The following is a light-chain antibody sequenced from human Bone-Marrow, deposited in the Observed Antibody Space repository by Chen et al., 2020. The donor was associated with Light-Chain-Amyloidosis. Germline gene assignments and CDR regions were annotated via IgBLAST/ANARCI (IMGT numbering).Light chain of an antibody. CDR2: DDS. CDR3: QVWDRSSDRPV. Sequence: SYVLTQPSSVSVAPGQTATIACGGNNIGSTSVHWYQQTPGQAPLLVVYDDSDRPEGIPERLSGSNSGNTATLTISRVEGGDEADYYCQVWDRSSDRPVFGGGTKLTVL. V-gene: IGLV3-21*02. CDR1: NIGSTS. J-gene: IGLJ3*02.